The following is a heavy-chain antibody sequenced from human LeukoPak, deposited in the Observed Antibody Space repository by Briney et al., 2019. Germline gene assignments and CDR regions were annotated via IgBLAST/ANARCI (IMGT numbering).Heavy chain of an antibody. Sequence: SETLSLTCTVSGGSISSHYWHWIRQPPGKGLEWIGYIHYSGSTNYNSSLKSRVTISADTSKRQFSLTLSSVTAADTAVYYCARDRGGAAAFDWFDPWGQGTLVTVSS. CDR3: ARDRGGAAAFDWFDP. CDR2: IHYSGST. D-gene: IGHD6-13*01. J-gene: IGHJ5*02. V-gene: IGHV4-59*11. CDR1: GGSISSHY.